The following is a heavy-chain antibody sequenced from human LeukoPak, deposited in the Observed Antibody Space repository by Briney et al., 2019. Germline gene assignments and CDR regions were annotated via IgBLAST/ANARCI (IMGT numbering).Heavy chain of an antibody. J-gene: IGHJ4*02. D-gene: IGHD3-10*01. CDR3: ARDPRGRTLDY. V-gene: IGHV3-74*01. Sequence: GASLRLPCAASGFTFSSYWMHWVRQAPGKGLVWVSRINSDGSTTNYADSVKGRFTISRDNAKNTLYLQMNSLRAEDTAVYYCARDPRGRTLDYWGQGTLVTVSS. CDR2: INSDGSTT. CDR1: GFTFSSYW.